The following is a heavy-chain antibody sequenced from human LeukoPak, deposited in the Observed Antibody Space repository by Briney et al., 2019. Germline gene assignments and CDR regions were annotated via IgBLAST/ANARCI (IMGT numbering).Heavy chain of an antibody. CDR2: INHSRST. V-gene: IGHV4-34*01. CDR3: ARVESSGWYRASSFDY. J-gene: IGHJ4*02. Sequence: SETLSLTCAVYGGSFSGYYWSWIRQPPGKGLERIGEINHSRSTKYSPSLKSRHTISVDTSKNQFSLKLSSVTAADTAVYYCARVESSGWYRASSFDYWGQGTLVTVSS. CDR1: GGSFSGYY. D-gene: IGHD6-19*01.